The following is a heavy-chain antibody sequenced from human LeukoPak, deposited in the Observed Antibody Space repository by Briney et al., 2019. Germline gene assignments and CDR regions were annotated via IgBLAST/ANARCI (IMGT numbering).Heavy chain of an antibody. V-gene: IGHV4-30-2*01. CDR2: IYHSGST. CDR3: ARDGWRLGGSYFGPDAFDI. CDR1: GGSISSGGYS. D-gene: IGHD1-26*01. Sequence: PSETLSLTCAVSGGSISSGGYSWSWIRQPPGKGLEWIGYIYHSGSTYYNPSLKSRVTISVDTSKNQFSLQLNSVTPEDTAVYYCARDGWRLGGSYFGPDAFDIWGQGTMVTVSS. J-gene: IGHJ3*02.